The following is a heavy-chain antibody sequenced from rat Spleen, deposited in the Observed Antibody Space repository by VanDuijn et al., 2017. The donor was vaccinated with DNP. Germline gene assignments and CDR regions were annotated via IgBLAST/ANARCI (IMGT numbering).Heavy chain of an antibody. D-gene: IGHD3-2*01. CDR3: TRGQYYFDY. CDR2: ISYDGGST. J-gene: IGHJ2*01. V-gene: IGHV5-22*01. CDR1: GFTFSDYY. Sequence: EVQLVESGGGLVQPGRSLKLSCAASGFTFSDYYMAWVRQAPTKGLEWVAYISYDGGSTNYEDSVKDRFTISSANAKSTQYLQMTSLRSEYMATYYCTRGQYYFDYWGQGVMVTVSS.